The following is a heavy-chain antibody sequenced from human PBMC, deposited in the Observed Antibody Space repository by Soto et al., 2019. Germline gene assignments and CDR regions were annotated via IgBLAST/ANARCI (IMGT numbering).Heavy chain of an antibody. CDR3: ARANYYDRRARRNFDN. Sequence: PSETLSLTCAVYGGSFSGYYWTWIRQPPGKGLEWIGEINHSGSTNYNPSLKSRVTISVDTSKNQFSLKLSSVTAADTAVYYCARANYYDRRARRNFDNWGQGTLVTVSS. CDR1: GGSFSGYY. V-gene: IGHV4-34*01. CDR2: INHSGST. J-gene: IGHJ4*02. D-gene: IGHD3-22*01.